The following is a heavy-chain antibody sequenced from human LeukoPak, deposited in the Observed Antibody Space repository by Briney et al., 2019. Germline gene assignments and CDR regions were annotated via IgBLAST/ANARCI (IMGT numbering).Heavy chain of an antibody. CDR2: INPNSGGT. CDR3: ARVPTPRSGYYGWFDP. J-gene: IGHJ5*02. CDR1: GYTFTGYY. Sequence: GASVKVSCKASGYTFTGYYMHWVRQAPGQGLEWMGWINPNSGGTNYAQKFQGRVTMTRDTSISTAYMELSRLRSDDTAVYYCARVPTPRSGYYGWFDPWGQGTLVTVSS. V-gene: IGHV1-2*02. D-gene: IGHD3-3*01.